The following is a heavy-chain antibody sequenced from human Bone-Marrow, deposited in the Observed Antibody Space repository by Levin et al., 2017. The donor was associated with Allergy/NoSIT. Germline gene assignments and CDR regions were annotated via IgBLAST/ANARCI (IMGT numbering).Heavy chain of an antibody. J-gene: IGHJ6*02. CDR1: GFIFRDYS. CDR3: ARTELSLGWTYHGMDV. CDR2: ISSSSSAI. Sequence: GGSLRLSCAVSGFIFRDYSMNWVRQSPGKGLEWVAYISSSSSAIYYADSVKGRFTISRDNAKNSLSLQMNGLRDGDTAVYYCARTELSLGWTYHGMDVWGPGTTVSVSS. D-gene: IGHD1-26*01. V-gene: IGHV3-48*02.